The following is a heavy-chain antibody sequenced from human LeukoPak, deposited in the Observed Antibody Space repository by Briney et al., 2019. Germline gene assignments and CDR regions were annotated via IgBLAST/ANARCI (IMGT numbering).Heavy chain of an antibody. V-gene: IGHV1-18*01. D-gene: IGHD3-9*01. Sequence: GASVKVSCKASGYTFTSYGISWVRQAPGQGLEWMGWISAYNGNTNYAQKLQGGVTMTTDTSTSTAYMELRSLGSDDTAVYYCARDLGGYDILTGYFYYYYGMGVWGQGTTVTVSS. CDR3: ARDLGGYDILTGYFYYYYGMGV. J-gene: IGHJ6*02. CDR1: GYTFTSYG. CDR2: ISAYNGNT.